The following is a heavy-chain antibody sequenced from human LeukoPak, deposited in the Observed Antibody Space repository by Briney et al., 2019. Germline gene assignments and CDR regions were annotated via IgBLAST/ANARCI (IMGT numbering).Heavy chain of an antibody. CDR2: INPSGGST. J-gene: IGHJ4*02. V-gene: IGHV1-46*01. CDR1: GYTFTSYY. D-gene: IGHD3-9*01. Sequence: ASVKVSCKASGYTFTSYYMHWVRQPHGQGLEWMGIINPSGGSTSYAQKFQGRVTMTRDTSTSTVYMELSSLRSEDKAVYYCARGYYDILTGGNYYFDYWGQGTLVTVSS. CDR3: ARGYYDILTGGNYYFDY.